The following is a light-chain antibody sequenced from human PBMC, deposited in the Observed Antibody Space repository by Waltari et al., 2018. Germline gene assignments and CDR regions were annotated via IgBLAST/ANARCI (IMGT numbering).Light chain of an antibody. CDR3: SSYAGSSKGV. Sequence: QSALTQPASVSGSPGQSLTLSCTGTSSDVGNYTRVSWYQQHPGKAPKLMIYAVSKRPSGVSDRFSGSKSGDMASLTISGLQPEDEAEYFCSSYAGSSKGVFGGGTKVTVL. V-gene: IGLV2-23*02. CDR2: AVS. J-gene: IGLJ2*01. CDR1: SSDVGNYTR.